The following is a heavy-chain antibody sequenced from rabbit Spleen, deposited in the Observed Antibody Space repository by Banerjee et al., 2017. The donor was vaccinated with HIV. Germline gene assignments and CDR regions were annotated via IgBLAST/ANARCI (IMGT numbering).Heavy chain of an antibody. Sequence: QEQLVESGGGLVQPGGSLKLSCKASGFDFSSYGVSWVRQAPGKGLEWIGYIDPIFGITYYANWVNGRFTISSHNAQNTLFLQLNSLTAADTATYFCVRFYAGYGDFGFAAMWGPGTLVTVS. J-gene: IGHJ4*01. D-gene: IGHD7-1*01. CDR3: VRFYAGYGDFGFAAM. CDR2: IDPIFGIT. CDR1: GFDFSSYG. V-gene: IGHV1S47*01.